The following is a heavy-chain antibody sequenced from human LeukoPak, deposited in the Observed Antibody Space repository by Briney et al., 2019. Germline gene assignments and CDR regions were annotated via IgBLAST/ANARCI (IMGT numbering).Heavy chain of an antibody. D-gene: IGHD1-14*01. CDR3: ARPGRTGDAFDI. Sequence: ASVKVSCKASGYTFTSYDINWVRQAPGQGLEWMGWMNPNSGNTGYAQKFQGRVTMTRNTSISTAYMELSSLRSEDTAVYYCARPGRTGDAFDIWGQGTMVTVSS. V-gene: IGHV1-8*01. CDR2: MNPNSGNT. J-gene: IGHJ3*02. CDR1: GYTFTSYD.